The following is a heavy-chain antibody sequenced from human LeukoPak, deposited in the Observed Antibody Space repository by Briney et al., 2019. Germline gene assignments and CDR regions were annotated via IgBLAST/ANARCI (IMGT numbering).Heavy chain of an antibody. Sequence: SETLSLTCAVYGGSFSGYYWSWIRQPPGKGLEWIGEINHSGSTNYNPSLKSRVTISVDTSKNQFSLKLSSVTAADTAVYYCARLHWKFYSSRGQGTTVTVPS. V-gene: IGHV4-34*01. D-gene: IGHD6-13*01. CDR3: ARLHWKFYSS. CDR2: INHSGST. CDR1: GGSFSGYY. J-gene: IGHJ6*02.